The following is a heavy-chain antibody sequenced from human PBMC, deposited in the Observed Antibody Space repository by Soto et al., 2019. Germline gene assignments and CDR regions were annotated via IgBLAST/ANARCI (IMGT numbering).Heavy chain of an antibody. CDR2: ISGSGGST. CDR3: AKESGGIGGSFYY. CDR1: GFTFSSYA. J-gene: IGHJ4*02. D-gene: IGHD2-15*01. Sequence: EVQLLESGGGLVQPGGSLRLSCAASGFTFSSYAMSWVRQAPGKGLEWVSAISGSGGSTYYADSVKGRFTISRDNSKNTLYLQMNRLGVGDTAVYYCAKESGGIGGSFYYWGRGTLVSVSS. V-gene: IGHV3-23*01.